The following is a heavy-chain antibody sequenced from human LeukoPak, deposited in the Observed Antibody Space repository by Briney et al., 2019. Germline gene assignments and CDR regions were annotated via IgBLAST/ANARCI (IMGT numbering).Heavy chain of an antibody. CDR1: GYTFTSYD. D-gene: IGHD1-1*01. CDR2: MNPNSGNT. V-gene: IGHV1-8*01. Sequence: ASVKVSCKASGYTFTSYDINWVRQATGQGLEWMGWMNPNSGNTGYAQKFQGRVTMTRNTSISTAYMELSSLRSEDTAVYYCAREPLSTTEGADWFDPWGQGTLVTVSS. CDR3: AREPLSTTEGADWFDP. J-gene: IGHJ5*02.